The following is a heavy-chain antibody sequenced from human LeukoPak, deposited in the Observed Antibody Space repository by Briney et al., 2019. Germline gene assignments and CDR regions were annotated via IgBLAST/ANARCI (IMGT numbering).Heavy chain of an antibody. V-gene: IGHV3-21*01. D-gene: IGHD1-26*01. CDR2: ISSSSSYI. Sequence: PGGSLRLSCAASGFTFSSYSMNWVRQAAGKGLEWVSSISSSSSYIYYADSVKGRFTISRDNAKNSLYLQMNSLRAEDTAVYYCARDLGNYGMDVWGQGTTVTVSS. CDR3: ARDLGNYGMDV. CDR1: GFTFSSYS. J-gene: IGHJ6*02.